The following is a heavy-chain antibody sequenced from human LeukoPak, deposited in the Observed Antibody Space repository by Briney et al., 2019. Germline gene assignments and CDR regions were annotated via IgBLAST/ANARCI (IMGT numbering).Heavy chain of an antibody. D-gene: IGHD3-22*01. CDR1: GGSVRSDSYY. J-gene: IGHJ3*01. V-gene: IGHV4-61*01. CDR2: VYYSGST. Sequence: KPSETLSLTCTVSGGSVRSDSYYWSWIRQPPGKGLEWIGYVYYSGSTNYNPSLKSRATISVDTSKNQFSLKLRSVTAADTAVYYCVREGATDYYDSSGYYRQTEVLDAWGQGTMVTVSS. CDR3: VREGATDYYDSSGYYRQTEVLDA.